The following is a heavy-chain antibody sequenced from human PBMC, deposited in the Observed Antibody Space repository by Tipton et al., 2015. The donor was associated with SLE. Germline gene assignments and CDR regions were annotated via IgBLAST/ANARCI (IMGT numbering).Heavy chain of an antibody. D-gene: IGHD5-12*01. CDR1: GFSASIYY. Sequence: GSLRLSCAASGFSASIYYMSWVRRAPGKGLEWVSVIYTGGSTYYRESVKGRFTISRDSSTNTIYLQMNSLRSEDTAMYYCARDRSGYDYNWFDLWGRGTLVTVSS. J-gene: IGHJ5*02. V-gene: IGHV3-53*05. CDR3: ARDRSGYDYNWFDL. CDR2: IYTGGST.